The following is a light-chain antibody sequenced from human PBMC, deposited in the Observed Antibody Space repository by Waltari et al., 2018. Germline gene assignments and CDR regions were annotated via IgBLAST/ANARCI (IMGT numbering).Light chain of an antibody. CDR2: DVS. V-gene: IGLV2-11*01. J-gene: IGLJ1*01. CDR1: SSEVGGHNY. Sequence: QSALTQHRPVSGSPRQSVSNSCPGTSSEVGGHNYFPWYQQHPGKAPKLMIYDVSKRPSGVPDRFSGSKSGNTASLTISGLQAEDEADYYCCSYAGSYTYVFGTGTKVTVL. CDR3: CSYAGSYTYV.